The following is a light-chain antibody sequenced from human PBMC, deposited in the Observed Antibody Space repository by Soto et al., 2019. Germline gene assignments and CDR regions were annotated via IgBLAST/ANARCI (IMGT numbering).Light chain of an antibody. CDR2: DAS. Sequence: DIQMTQSPSTLSASVGDRVTITCRASQSISKWVGWYKQKRGRAPKLLIFDASSLDSGVPSRFSGSGSETEFTLTISGLQPDDLATYYCHQYHSYPPTFGGGTTVEIK. CDR1: QSISKW. J-gene: IGKJ4*01. CDR3: HQYHSYPPT. V-gene: IGKV1-5*01.